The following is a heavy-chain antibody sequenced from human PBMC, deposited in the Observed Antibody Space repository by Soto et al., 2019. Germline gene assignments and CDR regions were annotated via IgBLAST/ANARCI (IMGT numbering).Heavy chain of an antibody. D-gene: IGHD1-26*01. J-gene: IGHJ4*02. CDR2: IIPIFGTA. V-gene: IGHV1-69*06. Sequence: VQDANRVDLGGRRSNDISWVRQAPGQGLEWMGGIIPIFGTANYAQKFQGRVTITADKSTSTAYMELSSLRSEDTAVYYCARGPGIVGATPLSWGQGTLVTVSS. CDR3: ARGPGIVGATPLS. CDR1: LGGRRSND.